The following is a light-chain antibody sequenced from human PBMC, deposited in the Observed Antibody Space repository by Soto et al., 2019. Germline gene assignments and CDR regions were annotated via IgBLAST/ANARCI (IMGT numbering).Light chain of an antibody. Sequence: EIVMTQSPATLSVSPGERATLSCRASQSLSSNLAWYQQKPGQAPRLLIYGASTRATGIPARFSGSGSGTEFTLTISSLQSEDFAVYYCQQYNNWPQAITFGQGTRLEIK. V-gene: IGKV3-15*01. CDR1: QSLSSN. J-gene: IGKJ5*01. CDR3: QQYNNWPQAIT. CDR2: GAS.